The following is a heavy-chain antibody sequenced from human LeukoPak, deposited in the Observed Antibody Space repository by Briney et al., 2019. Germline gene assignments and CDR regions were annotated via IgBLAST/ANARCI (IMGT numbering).Heavy chain of an antibody. J-gene: IGHJ5*02. D-gene: IGHD6-13*01. Sequence: GESLKISCKGSGYSFTSYWISWVRQMPGKGLEWMGRIDPSDSYTNYSPSFQGHVTISADKSISTAYLQWSSLKASDTAMYYCARYGGYSSSWQNWFDPWGQGTLVTVSS. CDR3: ARYGGYSSSWQNWFDP. CDR1: GYSFTSYW. V-gene: IGHV5-10-1*01. CDR2: IDPSDSYT.